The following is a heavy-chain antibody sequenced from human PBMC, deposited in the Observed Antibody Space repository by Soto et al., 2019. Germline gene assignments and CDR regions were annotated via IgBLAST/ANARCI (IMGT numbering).Heavy chain of an antibody. CDR3: ARYRSLDP. CDR1: GLILRNYW. J-gene: IGHJ5*02. V-gene: IGHV3-7*03. D-gene: IGHD3-16*02. Sequence: GGSLRLSHEDSGLILRNYWIGWVRQAPGMGLQWVASIKEDGSEKYYVDPVKGRFTISRENAKNSLYLQMNSLRAEDTAVYYCARYRSLDPWGQGILVTVSS. CDR2: IKEDGSEK.